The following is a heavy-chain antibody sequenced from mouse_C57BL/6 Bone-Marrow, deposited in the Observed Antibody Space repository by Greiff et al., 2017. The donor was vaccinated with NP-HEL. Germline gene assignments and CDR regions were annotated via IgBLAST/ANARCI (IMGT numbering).Heavy chain of an antibody. D-gene: IGHD1-1*01. CDR3: ADYYGSSYLWYFDV. CDR1: GYTFTSYG. CDR2: IYPRSGNT. V-gene: IGHV1-81*01. J-gene: IGHJ1*03. Sequence: QVQLQQSGAELARPGASVKLSCKASGYTFTSYGISWVKQRTGQGLEWIGEIYPRSGNTYYNEKFKGKATLTADKSSSTAYMELRSLTSEDSAVYFCADYYGSSYLWYFDVWGTGTTVTVSS.